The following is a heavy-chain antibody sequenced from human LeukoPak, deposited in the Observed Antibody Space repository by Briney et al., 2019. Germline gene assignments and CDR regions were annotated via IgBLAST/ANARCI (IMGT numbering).Heavy chain of an antibody. J-gene: IGHJ4*02. D-gene: IGHD4-17*01. V-gene: IGHV2-5*02. CDR3: AHRQEYYGDAKQYYFDY. CDR1: GFSPSTSGVG. Sequence: SGPTLVNPTQTLTLTCTFSGFSPSTSGVGVGWIRQPPGKALEWLALIYWDDDKRYSPSLKSRLTITKDTSKNQVVLTMTNMDPVDTATYYCAHRQEYYGDAKQYYFDYWGQGTLVTVSS. CDR2: IYWDDDK.